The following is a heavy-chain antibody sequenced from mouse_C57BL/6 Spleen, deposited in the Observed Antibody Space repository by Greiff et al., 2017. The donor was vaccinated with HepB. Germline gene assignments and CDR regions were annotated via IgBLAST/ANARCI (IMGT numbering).Heavy chain of an antibody. V-gene: IGHV1-53*01. D-gene: IGHD2-12*01. CDR1: GYTFTSYW. CDR3: ASSAYYSHYYAMDY. CDR2: INPSNGGT. J-gene: IGHJ4*01. Sequence: QVQLQQPGTELVKPGASVKLSCKASGYTFTSYWMHWVKQRPGQGLEWIGNINPSNGGTNYNEKFKGKATLTVDKSSSTAYMLLSSLTSEDSAVYYCASSAYYSHYYAMDYWGQGTSVTVSS.